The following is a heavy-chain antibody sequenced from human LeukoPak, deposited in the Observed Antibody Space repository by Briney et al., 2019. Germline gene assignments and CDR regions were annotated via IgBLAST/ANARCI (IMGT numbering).Heavy chain of an antibody. D-gene: IGHD3-10*02. Sequence: GGSLRLSCAASGFTFSSSWMHWVRHAPGKGLVWVSRINPDGTSTSYADSVKGRFTISRDDAKNTLYLQINSLRAEDTAVYYCVRMFSGPLDYWGQGTLVTVS. CDR3: VRMFSGPLDY. V-gene: IGHV3-74*01. CDR2: INPDGTST. CDR1: GFTFSSSW. J-gene: IGHJ4*02.